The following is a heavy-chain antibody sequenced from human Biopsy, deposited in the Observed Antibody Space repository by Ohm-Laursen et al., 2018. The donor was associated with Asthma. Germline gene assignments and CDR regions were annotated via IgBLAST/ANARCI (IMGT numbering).Heavy chain of an antibody. D-gene: IGHD3-16*01. V-gene: IGHV4-59*01. J-gene: IGHJ4*02. CDR1: GGSINSDY. CDR2: SSYSGFR. Sequence: PRRTLSLTCTFSGGSINSDYWSWIRQPPGKGLEWIGLSSYSGFRKYNPSLKSRVTISVDTSKNQLSLNLTSVIAADTAVYYCARDQGDSKFDYWGQGILVTVPS. CDR3: ARDQGDSKFDY.